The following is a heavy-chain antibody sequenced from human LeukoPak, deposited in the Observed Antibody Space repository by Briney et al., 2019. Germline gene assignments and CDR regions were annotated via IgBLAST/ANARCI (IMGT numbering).Heavy chain of an antibody. J-gene: IGHJ1*01. CDR1: GFTFSRFE. V-gene: IGHV3-48*03. CDR2: ISTGTYI. Sequence: GGSLRLSCVASGFTFSRFEMNWVRQAPGKGLEWISHISTGTYIAYTDSVKGRFTISRDNAKNSLYLQMNSLRAEDTAVYYCAKAWYDSSGYQEYFQHWGQGTLVTVSS. D-gene: IGHD3-22*01. CDR3: AKAWYDSSGYQEYFQH.